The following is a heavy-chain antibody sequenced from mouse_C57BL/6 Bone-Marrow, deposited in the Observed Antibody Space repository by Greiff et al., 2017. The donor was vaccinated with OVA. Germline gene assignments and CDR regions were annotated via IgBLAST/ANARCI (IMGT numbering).Heavy chain of an antibody. D-gene: IGHD2-3*01. V-gene: IGHV1-82*01. CDR1: GYAFSSSW. CDR2: IYPGDGDT. J-gene: IGHJ2*01. CDR3: ERHEDGYYASYCDC. Sequence: QVQLQQSGPELVKPGASVKISCKASGYAFSSSWMNWVKQRPGQGLEWIGRIYPGDGDTNYNGKFKGKATLTADKSSSTAYIQLSSLTSEDSAVYFWERHEDGYYASYCDCWGQGTTLTVSS.